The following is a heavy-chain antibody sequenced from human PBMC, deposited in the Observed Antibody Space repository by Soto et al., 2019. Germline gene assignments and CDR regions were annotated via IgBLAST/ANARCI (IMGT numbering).Heavy chain of an antibody. Sequence: GGSLRLSCAASGFTFDDYAMHWVRQAPGKGLEWVSGISWNSGSIGYADSVKGRFTISRDNAKNSLYLQMNSLRAEDTALYYCAKDSTLTTTSYDAFDIWGQGTMVTVSS. CDR1: GFTFDDYA. V-gene: IGHV3-9*01. CDR2: ISWNSGSI. CDR3: AKDSTLTTTSYDAFDI. J-gene: IGHJ3*02. D-gene: IGHD4-17*01.